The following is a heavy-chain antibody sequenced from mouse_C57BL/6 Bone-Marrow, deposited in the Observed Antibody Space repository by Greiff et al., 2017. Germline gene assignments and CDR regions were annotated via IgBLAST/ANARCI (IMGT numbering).Heavy chain of an antibody. CDR2: ISSGGSYT. J-gene: IGHJ2*01. V-gene: IGHV5-6*01. CDR1: GFTFSSYG. CDR3: ARQGYDYHDY. Sequence: EVNVVESGGDLVKPGGSLKLSCAASGFTFSSYGMSWVRQTPDKRLEWVATISSGGSYTYYPDSVKGRFTISRDNAKNTLYLQMSSLKSEDTAMYYCARQGYDYHDYWGQGTTLTVSS. D-gene: IGHD2-4*01.